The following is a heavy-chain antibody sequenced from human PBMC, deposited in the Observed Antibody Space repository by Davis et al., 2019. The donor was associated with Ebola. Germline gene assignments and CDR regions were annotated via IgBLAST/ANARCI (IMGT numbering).Heavy chain of an antibody. Sequence: PGGSLRLSCAASGFTFSSYGMHWVRQAPGKGLEWVAVIWYDGSNKYYADSVKGRFTISRDNSKNTLYLQMNSLRAEDTAVYYCARDFGFYYYMDVWGKGTTVTVSS. CDR2: IWYDGSNK. CDR1: GFTFSSYG. CDR3: ARDFGFYYYMDV. V-gene: IGHV3-33*01. J-gene: IGHJ6*03. D-gene: IGHD3-10*01.